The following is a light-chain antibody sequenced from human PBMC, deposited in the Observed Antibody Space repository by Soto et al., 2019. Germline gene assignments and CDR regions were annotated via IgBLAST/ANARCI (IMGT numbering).Light chain of an antibody. J-gene: IGLJ1*01. V-gene: IGLV2-11*01. CDR1: SSYIGPYNH. CDR2: AVS. Sequence: QSALTQPRSVSGSPGQSVTISCTRTSSYIGPYNHVAWYQQLPGKAPKLIIFAVSKRPSGVPDRVSGSKSGNTASLTISGLQAEDEADYYCSSYAGNYIYVFATGTKLTVL. CDR3: SSYAGNYIYV.